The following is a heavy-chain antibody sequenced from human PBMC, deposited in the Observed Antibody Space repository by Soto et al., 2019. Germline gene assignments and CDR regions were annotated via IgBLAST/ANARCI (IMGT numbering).Heavy chain of an antibody. Sequence: SETLSLTCTVSGGSISSHYWSWVRQAPGKGLEWIGRIYYRGSTNYNPSLRSRSTISVDTSKNQFSLKLNSVTTADTAVYYCARDGREAAGMDVWGQGT. J-gene: IGHJ6*02. CDR1: GGSISSHY. V-gene: IGHV4-59*11. CDR3: ARDGREAAGMDV. D-gene: IGHD1-26*01. CDR2: IYYRGST.